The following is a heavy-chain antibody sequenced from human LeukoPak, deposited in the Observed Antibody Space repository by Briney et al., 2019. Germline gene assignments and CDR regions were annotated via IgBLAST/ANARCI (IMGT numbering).Heavy chain of an antibody. CDR2: VSGNGGST. CDR1: GFTFSSYG. CDR3: AKGQGSWAFDY. J-gene: IGHJ4*02. D-gene: IGHD6-13*01. V-gene: IGHV3-64*01. Sequence: GGSLRLSCEASGFTFSSYGMQWVRQAPGKGLEYVSSVSGNGGSTYYANSVKGRFIISRDNSKNTLYLQMGSLRAEDMAVYYCAKGQGSWAFDYWGQGTLVTVSS.